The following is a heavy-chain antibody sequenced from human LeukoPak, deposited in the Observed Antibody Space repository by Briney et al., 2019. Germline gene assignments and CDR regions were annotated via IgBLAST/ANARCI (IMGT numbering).Heavy chain of an antibody. Sequence: ASVKVSCKASGYTFTGHYMHWVRQAPGQGLEWMGWINPKNAGTNFAQRFQGRVTMTRDTSISTVYMELSRLRSDDTALYNCARTLYIGAVPGGFDYWGQGTLVTVSS. V-gene: IGHV1-2*02. D-gene: IGHD6-13*01. CDR3: ARTLYIGAVPGGFDY. J-gene: IGHJ4*02. CDR2: INPKNAGT. CDR1: GYTFTGHY.